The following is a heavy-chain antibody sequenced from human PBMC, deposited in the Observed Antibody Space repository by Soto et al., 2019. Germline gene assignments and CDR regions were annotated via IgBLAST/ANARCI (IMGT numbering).Heavy chain of an antibody. CDR1: GYSFTSYW. D-gene: IGHD3-9*01. Sequence: GEALKISCKGSGYSFTSYWIGLGRQMSGKGLELMGIIYPGDSNTRYSPFFQGQVTNSVDKSINTAYLQWSSLKASDTATYYCARHVLTGYYNYYYRMNVWGQGTTVTVSS. V-gene: IGHV5-51*01. CDR2: IYPGDSNT. CDR3: ARHVLTGYYNYYYRMNV. J-gene: IGHJ6*02.